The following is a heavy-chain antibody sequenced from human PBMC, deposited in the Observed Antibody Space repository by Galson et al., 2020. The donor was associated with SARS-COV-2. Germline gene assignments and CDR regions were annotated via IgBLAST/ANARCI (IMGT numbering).Heavy chain of an antibody. Sequence: GESLKISCAASGFTFDDYAMHWVRQSPGKGLEWVAAILYDGSNQWYGDSVKGRFTISRDNSKNTVILQMTSLTPEDTAVYFCAKDPIAAASYAFDIWGQGTKVTVSA. D-gene: IGHD6-25*01. CDR1: GFTFDDYA. J-gene: IGHJ3*02. CDR3: AKDPIAAASYAFDI. V-gene: IGHV3-30*18. CDR2: ILYDGSNQ.